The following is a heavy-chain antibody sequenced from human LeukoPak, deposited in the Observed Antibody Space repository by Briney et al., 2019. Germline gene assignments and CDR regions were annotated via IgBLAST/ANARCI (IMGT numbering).Heavy chain of an antibody. CDR2: IYYSGST. J-gene: IGHJ4*02. Sequence: SETLSLTCTVSGGSISSSSYYWGWIRQPPGKGLEWIGSIYYSGSTYYNPSLKSRVTISVDTSKNQFSLKLSSVTAADTAVYYCAGKKDWFGGYYFDYWGQGTLVTVSS. V-gene: IGHV4-39*07. CDR3: AGKKDWFGGYYFDY. D-gene: IGHD3-10*01. CDR1: GGSISSSSYY.